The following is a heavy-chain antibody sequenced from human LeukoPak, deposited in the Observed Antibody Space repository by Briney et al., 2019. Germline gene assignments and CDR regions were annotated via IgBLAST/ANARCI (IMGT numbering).Heavy chain of an antibody. V-gene: IGHV1-46*01. J-gene: IGHJ4*02. CDR1: GNTFTTYY. CDR3: ARDPPYYDSSSYPPYNDY. Sequence: ASVKVSCKASGNTFTTYYMHWVRQAPGQGLEWMGIINPSGGSTSYAQKFQGRVTMTRDMSTSTVYMELSSLRSEDTAVYYCARDPPYYDSSSYPPYNDYWGQGTLVTVSS. D-gene: IGHD3-22*01. CDR2: INPSGGST.